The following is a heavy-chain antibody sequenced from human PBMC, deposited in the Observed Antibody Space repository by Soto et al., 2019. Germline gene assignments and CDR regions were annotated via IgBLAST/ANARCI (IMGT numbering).Heavy chain of an antibody. J-gene: IGHJ4*02. D-gene: IGHD2-2*01. CDR2: INHSGST. Sequence: QVQLQQWGAGLLKPSETLSLTCAVYGGSFSGYYWSWIRQPPGKGLEWIGEINHSGSTNYNPSLKSRVTRSVDTYKNQFSLKLSSVTAADTAVAYCARGASPPGPTAYWGQGTLVTVSS. V-gene: IGHV4-34*01. CDR1: GGSFSGYY. CDR3: ARGASPPGPTAY.